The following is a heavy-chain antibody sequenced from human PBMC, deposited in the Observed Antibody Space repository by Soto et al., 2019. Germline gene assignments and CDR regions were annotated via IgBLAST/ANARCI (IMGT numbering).Heavy chain of an antibody. CDR3: ASDPGLWRFDY. CDR1: GFTFSSYA. CDR2: ISYDGSNK. V-gene: IGHV3-30-3*01. J-gene: IGHJ4*02. D-gene: IGHD2-21*01. Sequence: QVQLVESGGGVVQPGRSLRLSCAASGFTFSSYAMHWVRQAPGKGLEWVAVISYDGSNKYYADSVKGRFTISRDNSKNTLYLQMNSLRAADTAVYYCASDPGLWRFDYWGQGTLVTVSS.